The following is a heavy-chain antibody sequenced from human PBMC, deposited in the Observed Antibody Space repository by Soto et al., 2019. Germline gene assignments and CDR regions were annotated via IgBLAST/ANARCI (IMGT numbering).Heavy chain of an antibody. CDR2: IYSGGST. CDR1: GFTVSSNY. J-gene: IGHJ6*02. CDR3: ASTRYCGGDCYLYGMDV. V-gene: IGHV3-53*01. Sequence: AGGSLRLSCAASGFTVSSNYMSWVRQAPGKGLEWVSVIYSGGSTYYADSVKGRFTISRDNSKNTLYLQMNSLRAEDTAVYYCASTRYCGGDCYLYGMDVWGRGTTVTVSS. D-gene: IGHD2-21*02.